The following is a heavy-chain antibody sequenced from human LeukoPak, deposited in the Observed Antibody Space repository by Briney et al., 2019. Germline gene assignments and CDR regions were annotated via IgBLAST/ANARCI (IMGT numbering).Heavy chain of an antibody. D-gene: IGHD3-22*01. Sequence: ASVKVSCKASGYTFTSYGISWVRQAPGQGLEWMGWISAYNGNTNYAQKLQGRVTMATDTSTSTAYMELRSLRSDDTAVYYCARDRGVWHYYDSSGYPVWGQGTLVTVSS. J-gene: IGHJ4*02. CDR3: ARDRGVWHYYDSSGYPV. CDR2: ISAYNGNT. CDR1: GYTFTSYG. V-gene: IGHV1-18*01.